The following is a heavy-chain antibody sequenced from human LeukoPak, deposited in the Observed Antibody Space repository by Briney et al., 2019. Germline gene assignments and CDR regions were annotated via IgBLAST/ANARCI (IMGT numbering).Heavy chain of an antibody. CDR1: GDSISSGGYY. V-gene: IGHV4-31*03. D-gene: IGHD3-22*01. J-gene: IGHJ4*02. Sequence: SETLSLTCTVSGDSISSGGYYWSWIRQHPGQGLEWIGYIYYSGSTYYNPSLKSRVTISVDTSKNQFSLKLSSVTAADTAVYYCARDDSSGYLPIDYWGQGTLVTVSS. CDR3: ARDDSSGYLPIDY. CDR2: IYYSGST.